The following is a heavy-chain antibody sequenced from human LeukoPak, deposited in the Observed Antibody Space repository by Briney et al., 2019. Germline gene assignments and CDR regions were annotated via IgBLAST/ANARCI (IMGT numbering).Heavy chain of an antibody. CDR3: ANSPSIAAAGTHY. D-gene: IGHD6-13*01. CDR2: ISYDGSNK. CDR1: GFTFSSYA. J-gene: IGHJ4*02. Sequence: PGGSLRLSCAASGFTFSSYAMHWVRQAPGKGLERVAVISYDGSNKYYADSVKGRFTISRDNSKNTLYLQMNSLRAEDTAVYYCANSPSIAAAGTHYWGQGTLVTVSS. V-gene: IGHV3-30*04.